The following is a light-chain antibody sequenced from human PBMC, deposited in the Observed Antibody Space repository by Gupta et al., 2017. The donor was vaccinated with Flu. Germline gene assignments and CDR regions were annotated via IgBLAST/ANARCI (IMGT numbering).Light chain of an antibody. CDR1: QSVGTY. Sequence: EIVLTHSPATLSLSPGERATLSCRASQSVGTYLAWYQQKPGQTPRLLIYDASNSATGIPARFSGSGCGRDFTLTISSREPEDFAVYYCQKRSNWPPYTFGQGTRLEI. J-gene: IGKJ2*01. V-gene: IGKV3-11*02. CDR3: QKRSNWPPYT. CDR2: DAS.